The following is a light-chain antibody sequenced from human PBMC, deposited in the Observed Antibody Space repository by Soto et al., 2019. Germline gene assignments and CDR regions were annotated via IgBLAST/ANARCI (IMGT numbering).Light chain of an antibody. J-gene: IGKJ3*01. CDR2: GAS. CDR3: QQYGSSAT. V-gene: IGKV3-20*01. Sequence: ERVLTQPPGTPSFSPVERATLSCRAIHSLNSGYLAWYQQRPGQGPRLLIYGASTRATGVPDRFSGSGSGTDFTLTISRLEPEDFAVYYCQQYGSSATFGPGTKVDIK. CDR1: HSLNSGY.